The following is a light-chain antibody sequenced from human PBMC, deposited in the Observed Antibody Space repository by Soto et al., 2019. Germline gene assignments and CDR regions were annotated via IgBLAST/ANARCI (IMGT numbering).Light chain of an antibody. CDR3: QQFDTYPLT. CDR2: DVS. Sequence: AFQLTQSPSSLSASVGDRVTITCRASQGIGSSTFAWYQQKAGKAPTLLIYDVSNLQRGVPTRFSGSGSGTDFSLTISSLQPEDFATYYCQQFDTYPLTFGQGTRLDIK. V-gene: IGKV1-13*02. CDR1: QGIGSST. J-gene: IGKJ5*01.